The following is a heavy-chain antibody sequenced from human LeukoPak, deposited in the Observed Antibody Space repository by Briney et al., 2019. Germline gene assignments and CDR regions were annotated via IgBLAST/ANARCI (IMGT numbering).Heavy chain of an antibody. CDR3: ARDTADHYNWLDL. J-gene: IGHJ5*02. V-gene: IGHV1-2*02. CDR2: INPDSGGT. Sequence: ASVKVSCKASGYTFTGYYIHWVRQAPGQGLEWMGWINPDSGGTNYAQKFQGRVTMTRETSITTAYMELSRLTSDDTAVYYCARDTADHYNWLDLWGQGTLVTVSS. CDR1: GYTFTGYY. D-gene: IGHD5-18*01.